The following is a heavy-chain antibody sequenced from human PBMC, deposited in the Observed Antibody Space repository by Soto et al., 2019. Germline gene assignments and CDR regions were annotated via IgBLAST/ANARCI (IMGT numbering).Heavy chain of an antibody. CDR2: VNSYDGTT. CDR1: GYTFTSYP. V-gene: IGHV1-18*04. Sequence: QVQLVQSAPELQRPGDSVKVSCKTSGYTFTSYPSSWVRQAPGQGLEWMGWVNSYDGTTKVAQQFRDRITLTAAKSAATVFMELRRLTSAETAVYYCAREYYGTTTWIDSWGQGALVAVSS. CDR3: AREYYGTTTWIDS. J-gene: IGHJ5*01. D-gene: IGHD1-7*01.